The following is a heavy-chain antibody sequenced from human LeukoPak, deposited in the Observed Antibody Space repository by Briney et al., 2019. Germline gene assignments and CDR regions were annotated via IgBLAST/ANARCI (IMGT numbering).Heavy chain of an antibody. D-gene: IGHD3-22*01. CDR3: ARRGDSFAYYVY. V-gene: IGHV3-74*01. CDR1: GFTFSSNW. Sequence: GGSLRLSCAASGFTFSSNWMHWVRQAPGKGLVWVSRINSDGSSTSYADSVKGRFTISRDNARNTLYLQMNSLGAEDTAYYYCARRGDSFAYYVYWGQGTLVTVSS. CDR2: INSDGSST. J-gene: IGHJ4*02.